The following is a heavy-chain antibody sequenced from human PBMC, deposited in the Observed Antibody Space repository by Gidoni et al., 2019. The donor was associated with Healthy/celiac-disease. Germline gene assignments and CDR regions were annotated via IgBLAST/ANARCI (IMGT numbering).Heavy chain of an antibody. CDR2: ISYDGSNK. CDR1: GFTFSSYA. D-gene: IGHD3-10*02. V-gene: IGHV3-30*04. CDR3: ARDSRITMVGCMDV. Sequence: QVQLVESGGGVVQPGRSLRLSCSASGFTFSSYAMHWVRQAPGKGLEWVAVISYDGSNKYYADSVKGRFTISRDNSKNTLYLQMNSLRAEDTAVYYCARDSRITMVGCMDVWGQGTTVTVSS. J-gene: IGHJ6*02.